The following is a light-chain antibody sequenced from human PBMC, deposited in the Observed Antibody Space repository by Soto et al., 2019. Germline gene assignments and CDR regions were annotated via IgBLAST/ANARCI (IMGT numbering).Light chain of an antibody. V-gene: IGKV3-15*01. CDR3: QQYNYWLKT. CDR2: GAS. CDR1: QSVSSN. J-gene: IGKJ1*01. Sequence: VVLTHSLATLLVPPGARATLSCRACQSVSSNVAWCQQKPGQAPRLLIYGASPRATGIPARFSGNVYGTECNLTICCLQSEDCAVYYGQQYNYWLKTFCQGTKVEI.